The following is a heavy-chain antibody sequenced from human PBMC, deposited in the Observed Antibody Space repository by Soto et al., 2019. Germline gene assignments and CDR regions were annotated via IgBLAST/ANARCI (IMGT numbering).Heavy chain of an antibody. V-gene: IGHV4-59*01. D-gene: IGHD1-26*01. CDR1: GGSSSSYY. Sequence: SETLSLTCTVSGGSSSSYYWSWIRQPPGKGLEWIGYIYYSGSTNYNPSLRSRVTISVDTSKNQFSLKLSSVTAADTAVYYCARGPHMTVGATGWFDPWGQGTLVTVSS. CDR2: IYYSGST. J-gene: IGHJ5*02. CDR3: ARGPHMTVGATGWFDP.